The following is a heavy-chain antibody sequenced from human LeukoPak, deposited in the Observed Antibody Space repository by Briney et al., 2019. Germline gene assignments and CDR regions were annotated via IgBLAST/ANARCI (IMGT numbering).Heavy chain of an antibody. CDR3: ARGPPNWGFDF. CDR1: GYTFTSYD. Sequence: ASVKVSCKASGYTFTSYDINWVRHATGQGVEWMGWMSPNSGDTGYAQKFQGRVTMTRDTSISTAYMELTSLRSEDTAIYYCARGPPNWGFDFWGQGALVTVSS. V-gene: IGHV1-8*01. D-gene: IGHD7-27*01. J-gene: IGHJ4*02. CDR2: MSPNSGDT.